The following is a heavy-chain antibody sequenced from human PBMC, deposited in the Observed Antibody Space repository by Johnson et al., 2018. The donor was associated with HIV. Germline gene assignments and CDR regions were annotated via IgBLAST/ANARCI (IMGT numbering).Heavy chain of an antibody. Sequence: QVHLVESGGGVVQPGRSLRLSCAASGFTFSSYGMHWVRQAPGKGLEWVAVISYDGSNKYYADSVKGRFTISRDNSKNTLYLQMNSLRAEDTAVYYCARECSSTSCYADAFDIWGQGTMVTVSS. CDR3: ARECSSTSCYADAFDI. V-gene: IGHV3-30*03. J-gene: IGHJ3*02. D-gene: IGHD2-2*01. CDR2: ISYDGSNK. CDR1: GFTFSSYG.